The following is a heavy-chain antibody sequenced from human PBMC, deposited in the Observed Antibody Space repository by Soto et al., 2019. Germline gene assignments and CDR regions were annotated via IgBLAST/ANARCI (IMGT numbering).Heavy chain of an antibody. D-gene: IGHD3-22*01. Sequence: GGSLRLSCAASGFTFSSYGMHGVRQGPGKGLEWVAVIWYDGSNKYYADSVKGRFTISRDNSKNTLYLKMNSLRAEDTAVYYCARERYYDSSGYYYDYWGQGTLVTVSS. CDR3: ARERYYDSSGYYYDY. J-gene: IGHJ4*02. V-gene: IGHV3-33*01. CDR2: IWYDGSNK. CDR1: GFTFSSYG.